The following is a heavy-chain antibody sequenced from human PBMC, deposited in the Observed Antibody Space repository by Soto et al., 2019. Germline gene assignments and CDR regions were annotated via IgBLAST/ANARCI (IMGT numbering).Heavy chain of an antibody. CDR2: IAHDGSIT. J-gene: IGHJ5*02. CDR3: AKEVAYVYVWKNNRYGAGVGP. CDR1: GFTFSNYG. Sequence: QVQLVESGGGVVPPGRSLRLSCAASGFTFSNYGMHWVRQAPGKGLEWVADIAHDGSITFYADSVKGRFTVSRDNAKNTVFVQMNSLRAADTALYFCAKEVAYVYVWKNNRYGAGVGPWRQGTGVSLSP. V-gene: IGHV3-30*18. D-gene: IGHD3-16*02.